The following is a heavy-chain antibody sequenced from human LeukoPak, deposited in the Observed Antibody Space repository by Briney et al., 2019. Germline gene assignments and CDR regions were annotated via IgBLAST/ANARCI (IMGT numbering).Heavy chain of an antibody. V-gene: IGHV4-34*01. J-gene: IGHJ4*02. CDR3: ARVPNYDFWSGYRSPVDYFDY. CDR2: INHSGST. D-gene: IGHD3-3*01. Sequence: PSETLSLTCAVYGGSFSGYYWSWIRQPPGKGLEWIGEINHSGSTNYNPSLKSRVTISVDTSKNQFSLKLSSVTAADTAVYYCARVPNYDFWSGYRSPVDYFDYWGQGTLATVSS. CDR1: GGSFSGYY.